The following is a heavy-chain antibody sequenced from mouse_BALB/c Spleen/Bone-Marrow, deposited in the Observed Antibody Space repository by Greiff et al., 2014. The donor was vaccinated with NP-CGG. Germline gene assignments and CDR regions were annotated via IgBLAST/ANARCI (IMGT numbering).Heavy chain of an antibody. CDR2: INPYNGGT. Sequence: EVQGVESGPEPVKPGASMKISCKASGYSFTGYTMNWVKQNHGKNLEWIGLINPYNGGTSYNQKFKGKATLTVDKSSSTAYTELLSLTSEDSAVYYCARGDYYGSSSFAYWGQGTLVTVSA. V-gene: IGHV1-18*01. CDR1: GYSFTGYT. J-gene: IGHJ3*01. D-gene: IGHD1-1*01. CDR3: ARGDYYGSSSFAY.